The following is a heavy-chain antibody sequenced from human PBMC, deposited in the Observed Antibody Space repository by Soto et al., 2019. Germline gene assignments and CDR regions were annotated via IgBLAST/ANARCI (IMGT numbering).Heavy chain of an antibody. V-gene: IGHV3-64*01. CDR3: ARGDPLETRFLEWQDYYYYMDV. CDR2: ISSNGGST. D-gene: IGHD3-3*01. J-gene: IGHJ6*03. CDR1: GFTFSSYA. Sequence: EVQLVESGGGLVKPGGSLRLSCAASGFTFSSYAMHWVRQAPGKGLEYVSAISSNGGSTYYANSVKGRFTISRDNSKNTLYLQMGSLIAEDMAVYYCARGDPLETRFLEWQDYYYYMDVWGKGTTVTVSS.